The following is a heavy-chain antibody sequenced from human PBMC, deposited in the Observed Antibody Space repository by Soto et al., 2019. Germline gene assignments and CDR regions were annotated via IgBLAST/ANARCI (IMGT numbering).Heavy chain of an antibody. J-gene: IGHJ5*02. CDR2: ISSSSYI. V-gene: IGHV3-21*01. D-gene: IGHD3-3*01. CDR1: GFTFSSYS. Sequence: PGGSLRLSCAASGFTFSSYSMNWVRQAPGKGLEWVSSISSSSYIYYADSVKGRFTISRDNAKNSLYLQMNSLRAEDTAVYYCARGPTDYDFWSGYYRYNWFDPWGQGTLVTVSS. CDR3: ARGPTDYDFWSGYYRYNWFDP.